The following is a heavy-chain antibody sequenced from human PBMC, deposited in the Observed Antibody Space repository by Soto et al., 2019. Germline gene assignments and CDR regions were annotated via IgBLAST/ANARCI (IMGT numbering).Heavy chain of an antibody. Sequence: QVQLVQSGAEVKKPGASVKVSCKASGYTFTSYGISWVRQAPGQGLEWMGWISAYNGNTNYAQKLQGRVTKTTGTSTSTTYMELRSLRSYDTAVYYCARDRGSYALDYWGQGTLVTVSS. CDR1: GYTFTSYG. D-gene: IGHD1-26*01. J-gene: IGHJ4*02. CDR2: ISAYNGNT. CDR3: ARDRGSYALDY. V-gene: IGHV1-18*01.